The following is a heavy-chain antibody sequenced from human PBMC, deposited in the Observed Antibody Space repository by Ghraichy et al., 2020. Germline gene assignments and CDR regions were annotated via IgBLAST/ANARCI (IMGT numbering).Heavy chain of an antibody. Sequence: GGSLRLSCAASGFTFSSYAMSWVRQAPGKGLEWVSAISGSGGSTYYADSVKGRFTISRDNSKNTLYLQMNSLRAEDTAVYYCASTLTRGYSYGWMIDYWGQGTLVTVSS. CDR2: ISGSGGST. CDR1: GFTFSSYA. CDR3: ASTLTRGYSYGWMIDY. D-gene: IGHD5-18*01. J-gene: IGHJ4*02. V-gene: IGHV3-23*01.